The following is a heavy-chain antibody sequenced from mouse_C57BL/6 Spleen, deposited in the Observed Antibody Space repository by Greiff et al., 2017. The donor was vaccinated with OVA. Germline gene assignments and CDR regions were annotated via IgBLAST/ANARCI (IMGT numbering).Heavy chain of an antibody. D-gene: IGHD1-1*01. J-gene: IGHJ1*03. Sequence: QVQLQQPGAELVRPGSSVKLSCKASGYTFTSYWMHWVKQRPIQGLEWIGNIDPSDSETHYNQKFKDKATLTVDKSSSTAYMQLSSLTSEDSAVYYCARDYYGSSYDWYFDVWGTGTTVTVSS. CDR1: GYTFTSYW. CDR3: ARDYYGSSYDWYFDV. V-gene: IGHV1-52*01. CDR2: IDPSDSET.